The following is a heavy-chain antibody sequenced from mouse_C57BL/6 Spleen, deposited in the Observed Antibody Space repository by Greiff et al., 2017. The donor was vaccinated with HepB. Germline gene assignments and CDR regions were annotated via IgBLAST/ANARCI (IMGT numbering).Heavy chain of an antibody. CDR1: GYTFTSYG. CDR3: ARWGLPGYAMDY. CDR2: IYPRSGNT. V-gene: IGHV1-81*01. Sequence: QVQLQQSGAELARPGASVKLSCKASGYTFTSYGISWVKQRTGQGLEWIGEIYPRSGNTYYNEKFKGKATLTADKSSSTAYLELRSLTSEDSAVYFCARWGLPGYAMDYWGQGTSVTVSS. J-gene: IGHJ4*01.